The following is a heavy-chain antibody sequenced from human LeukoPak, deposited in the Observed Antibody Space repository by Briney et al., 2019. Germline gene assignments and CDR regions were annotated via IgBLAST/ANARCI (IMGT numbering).Heavy chain of an antibody. CDR2: INTDGSST. J-gene: IGHJ3*02. CDR1: GFTFSSYW. CDR3: ANPRILSDAFDI. D-gene: IGHD2/OR15-2a*01. V-gene: IGHV3-74*01. Sequence: GGSLRLSCAASGFTFSSYWMHWVRQAPGKGLVWVSRINTDGSSTSYADSVKGRFTISRDNAKNTLYLQMNSLRAEDTAVYCCANPRILSDAFDIWGQGTMVTVSS.